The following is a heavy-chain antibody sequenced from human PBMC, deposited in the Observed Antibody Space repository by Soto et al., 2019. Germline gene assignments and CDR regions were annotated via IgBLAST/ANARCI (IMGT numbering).Heavy chain of an antibody. V-gene: IGHV4-4*07. J-gene: IGHJ5*02. CDR1: GASISGFY. D-gene: IGHD1-1*01. CDR3: VRDGTKTLRDWFDP. CDR2: IYATGTT. Sequence: SETLSLTCTVSGASISGFYWSWIRKSAGRGLEWIGRIYATGTTDYNPSLKSRVMMSVDTSKKQFSLKLRSVTAADTAVYYCVRDGTKTLRDWFDPWGQGMSVTVSS.